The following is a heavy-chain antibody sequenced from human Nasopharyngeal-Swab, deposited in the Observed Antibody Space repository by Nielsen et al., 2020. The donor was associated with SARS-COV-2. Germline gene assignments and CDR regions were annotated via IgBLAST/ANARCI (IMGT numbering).Heavy chain of an antibody. V-gene: IGHV3-48*04. CDR3: ARDYYGSGSYYSPNWFDP. CDR1: GFTFSSYS. J-gene: IGHJ5*02. Sequence: LSLTCAASGFTFSSYSMNWVRQAPGKGLEWVSYINSSSSTIYYADSVKGRFTISRDNAKNSLYLQMNSPRAEDTAVYYCARDYYGSGSYYSPNWFDPWGQGTLVTVSS. CDR2: INSSSSTI. D-gene: IGHD3-10*01.